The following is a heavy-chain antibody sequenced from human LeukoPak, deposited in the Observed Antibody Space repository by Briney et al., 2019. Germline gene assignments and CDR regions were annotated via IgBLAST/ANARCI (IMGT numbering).Heavy chain of an antibody. V-gene: IGHV4-39*01. D-gene: IGHD3-3*01. CDR3: ARHPRIVRFLEWLSQTPNDAFDI. CDR1: GGSISSSSYY. J-gene: IGHJ3*02. Sequence: SETLSLTCTVSGGSISSSSYYWGWIRQPPGKGLEWIGSIYYSGSTYYNPSLKSRVTISVDTSKNQFSLKLSSVTAADTAVYYCARHPRIVRFLEWLSQTPNDAFDIWGQGTMVTVSS. CDR2: IYYSGST.